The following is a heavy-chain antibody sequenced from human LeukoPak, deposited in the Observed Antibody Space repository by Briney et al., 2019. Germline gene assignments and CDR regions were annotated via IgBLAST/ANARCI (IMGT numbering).Heavy chain of an antibody. CDR3: ARLSDGSGSYYTAFDI. CDR2: INPNSGGT. D-gene: IGHD3-10*01. Sequence: AASVKVSCKASGYTFTGYYMHWVRQAPGQGLEWMGWINPNSGGTNYAQKFQGWVTMTRDTSISTAYLQWSSLKASDTAMYYCARLSDGSGSYYTAFDIWGQGTMVTVSS. V-gene: IGHV1-2*04. CDR1: GYTFTGYY. J-gene: IGHJ3*02.